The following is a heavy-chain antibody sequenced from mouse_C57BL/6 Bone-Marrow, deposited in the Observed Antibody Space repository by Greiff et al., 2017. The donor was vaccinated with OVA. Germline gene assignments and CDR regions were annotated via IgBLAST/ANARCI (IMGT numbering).Heavy chain of an antibody. V-gene: IGHV3-6*01. CDR2: ISYDGSN. Sequence: VQLQQSGPGLVKPSQSLSLTCSVTGYSITSGYYWNWIRQFPGNKLQWMGDISYDGSNNYKPSLKNRIPITRDTSKNQFFLKLNSVTTEDTATYSCARDASYCISYDYAMDYWGQGTSVTVSS. J-gene: IGHJ4*01. CDR1: GYSITSGYY. D-gene: IGHD1-1*01. CDR3: ARDASYCISYDYAMDY.